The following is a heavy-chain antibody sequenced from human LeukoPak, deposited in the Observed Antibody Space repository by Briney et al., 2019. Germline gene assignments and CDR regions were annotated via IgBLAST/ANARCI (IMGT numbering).Heavy chain of an antibody. Sequence: PGGSLRLSCAASGFTFTSYAMSWGRQAPGKGLEWVSAISGSGGSTYYADSVKGRFTISRDNSKNTLYLQMNSLRAEDTAVYYCAKDGSYCSGGSCYLEYFQHWGQGTLVTVSS. D-gene: IGHD2-15*01. CDR1: GFTFTSYA. V-gene: IGHV3-23*01. CDR2: ISGSGGST. J-gene: IGHJ1*01. CDR3: AKDGSYCSGGSCYLEYFQH.